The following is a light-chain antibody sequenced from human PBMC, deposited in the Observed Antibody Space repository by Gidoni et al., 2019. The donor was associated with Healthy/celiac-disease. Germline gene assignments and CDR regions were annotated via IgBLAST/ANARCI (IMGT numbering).Light chain of an antibody. CDR2: GKN. CDR3: NSRDSSGNHVG. CDR1: SLRSYY. J-gene: IGLJ2*01. Sequence: SSELTQDPAVSVALGQTVRITCQGDSLRSYYASWYQQKPGQAPVLFIYGKNNRPSGIPDRFSGSSSGNTASLTITGAQAENEADYYCNSRDSSGNHVGFGGGTKLTVL. V-gene: IGLV3-19*01.